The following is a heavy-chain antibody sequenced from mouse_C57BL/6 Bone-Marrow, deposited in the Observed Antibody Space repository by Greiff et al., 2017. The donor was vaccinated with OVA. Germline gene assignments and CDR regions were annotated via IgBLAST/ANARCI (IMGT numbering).Heavy chain of an antibody. Sequence: QVQLKESGAELVKPGASVKMSCKASGYTFTSYWITWVKQRPGQGLEWIGDIYPGSGSTNYNEKFKSKATLTVDTSSSTAYMQLSSLTSEDSAVYYCARKRNYFDYWGQGTTLTVSS. CDR2: IYPGSGST. J-gene: IGHJ2*01. CDR3: ARKRNYFDY. CDR1: GYTFTSYW. V-gene: IGHV1-55*01.